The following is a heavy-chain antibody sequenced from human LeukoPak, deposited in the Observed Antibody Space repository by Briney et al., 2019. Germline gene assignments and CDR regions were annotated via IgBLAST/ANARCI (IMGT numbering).Heavy chain of an antibody. D-gene: IGHD2-2*02. Sequence: GGSLRLSCAASGFTFSSYAMSWVRQAPGKGLEWVSAISGSGGSTYYADSVKGRFTISRDNSKNTLYLQMNSLRAEDTAVYYCAKDLGVVVPAAIIPDAFDIWGQGTMVTVSS. CDR3: AKDLGVVVPAAIIPDAFDI. CDR2: ISGSGGST. J-gene: IGHJ3*02. V-gene: IGHV3-23*01. CDR1: GFTFSSYA.